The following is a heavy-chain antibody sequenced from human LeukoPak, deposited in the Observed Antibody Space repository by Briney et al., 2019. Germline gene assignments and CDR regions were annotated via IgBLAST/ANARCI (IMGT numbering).Heavy chain of an antibody. D-gene: IGHD2-2*01. CDR1: GGSISSYY. CDR3: ARDAIVVVPAASAGYYGMDV. J-gene: IGHJ6*02. Sequence: PSETLSLTCTVSGGSISSYYWSWIRQPAGKGLGWIGRIYTSGSTNYNPSLKSRVTMSVDTSKNQFSLKLSSVTAADTAVYYCARDAIVVVPAASAGYYGMDVWGQGTTVTVSS. V-gene: IGHV4-4*07. CDR2: IYTSGST.